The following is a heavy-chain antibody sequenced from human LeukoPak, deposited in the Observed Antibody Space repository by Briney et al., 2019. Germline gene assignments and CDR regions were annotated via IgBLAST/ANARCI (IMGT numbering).Heavy chain of an antibody. CDR2: IYPGDSDT. V-gene: IGHV5-51*01. D-gene: IGHD3-22*01. Sequence: GESLKISCKGSGYSFTKYWIGWVRQMPGKGLEWMGIIYPGDSDTRYSPSFQGQVTISADKSISTAYLQWSSLKASDTAMYYCARGEVITNNWFDPWGQGTLVTVSS. CDR3: ARGEVITNNWFDP. CDR1: GYSFTKYW. J-gene: IGHJ5*02.